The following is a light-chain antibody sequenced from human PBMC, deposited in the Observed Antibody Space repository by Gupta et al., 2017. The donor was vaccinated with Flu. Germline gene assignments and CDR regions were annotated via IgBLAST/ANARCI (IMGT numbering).Light chain of an antibody. V-gene: IGLV3-21*02. CDR2: DNS. CDR1: NIGSKS. CDR3: QVWDSGSDQYV. Sequence: GGNNIGSKSVHGYHQKPGQAPVLVVYDNSDRPSGIPERFSGSNSGNTATLTISRVEAGDEADYYCQVWDSGSDQYVFATGTKVTAL. J-gene: IGLJ1*01.